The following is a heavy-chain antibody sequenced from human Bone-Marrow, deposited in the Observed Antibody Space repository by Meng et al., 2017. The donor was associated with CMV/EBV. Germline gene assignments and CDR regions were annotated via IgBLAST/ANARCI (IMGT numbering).Heavy chain of an antibody. J-gene: IGHJ6*02. D-gene: IGHD3-16*02. Sequence: SVKVSCKASGGTFSSYTISWVRQAPGQGLEWMGRIIPILGIANYAQKFQGRVTITADKSTSTAYMELSSLRSEDTAVYYCAIVRGNTPQKYYNSYFGMEVWGQGTTVTFYS. V-gene: IGHV1-69*02. CDR2: IIPILGIA. CDR1: GGTFSSYT. CDR3: AIVRGNTPQKYYNSYFGMEV.